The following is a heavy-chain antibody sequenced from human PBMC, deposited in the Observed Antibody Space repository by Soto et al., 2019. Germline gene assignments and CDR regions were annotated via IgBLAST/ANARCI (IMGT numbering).Heavy chain of an antibody. J-gene: IGHJ4*02. D-gene: IGHD5-12*01. CDR1: GFTFSSYA. Sequence: WGSLRLSCAASGFTFSSYAMHWVRQAPGKGLEWVAVISYDGSNKYYADSVKGRFTISRDNSKNTLYLQMNSLRVEDTAVYYCARDRVKWRALTPRFDYWGQGTLVTVSS. V-gene: IGHV3-30-3*01. CDR3: ARDRVKWRALTPRFDY. CDR2: ISYDGSNK.